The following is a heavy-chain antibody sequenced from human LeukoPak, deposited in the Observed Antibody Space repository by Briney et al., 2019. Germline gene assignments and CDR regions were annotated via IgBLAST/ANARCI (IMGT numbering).Heavy chain of an antibody. D-gene: IGHD3-3*01. CDR3: ARDGRIKCNFCYHYGMGV. Sequence: GGSLRLSCAASGFTFSSYGMHWVRQAPGGGLEWVAVISYDGSTKHYADSVKGRFTISRDNSKNTLYLEMNSLRGEDTAVYHCARDGRIKCNFCYHYGMGVWGQGTTVTVSS. V-gene: IGHV3-30*03. CDR1: GFTFSSYG. J-gene: IGHJ6*02. CDR2: ISYDGSTK.